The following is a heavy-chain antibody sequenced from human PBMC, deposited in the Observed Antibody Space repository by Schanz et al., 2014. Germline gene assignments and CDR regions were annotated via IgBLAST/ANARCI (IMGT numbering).Heavy chain of an antibody. J-gene: IGHJ6*02. CDR1: AFALNNYD. CDR2: IRGSGGST. CDR3: AKVWKDHRIAGRPGWSDGMDV. V-gene: IGHV3-23*04. D-gene: IGHD6-6*01. Sequence: DVQLVESGGGLAQPGGSLRLSCAASAFALNNYDMTWVRQAPGKGLEWVSCIRGSGGSTLYADSVQGRFTISRDDSKNMLYLQMNSLRAEDTAVYYCAKVWKDHRIAGRPGWSDGMDVWGQGTTVTVSS.